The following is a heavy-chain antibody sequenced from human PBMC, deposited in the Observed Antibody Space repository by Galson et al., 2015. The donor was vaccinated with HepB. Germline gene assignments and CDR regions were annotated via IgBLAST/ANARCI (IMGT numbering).Heavy chain of an antibody. V-gene: IGHV3-33*01. CDR3: ARDLDVAVAFDI. CDR1: GFTFSSYG. CDR2: IWYDGSNK. J-gene: IGHJ3*02. Sequence: SLRLSCAASGFTFSSYGMHWVRQAPGKGLEWVAVIWYDGSNKYYADSVKGRFTISRDNSKNTQYLQMNSLRAEDTAVYYCARDLDVAVAFDIWGQGTMVTVSS.